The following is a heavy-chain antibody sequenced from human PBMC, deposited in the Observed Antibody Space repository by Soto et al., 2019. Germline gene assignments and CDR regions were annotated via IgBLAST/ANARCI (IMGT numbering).Heavy chain of an antibody. J-gene: IGHJ4*02. V-gene: IGHV4-61*01. CDR2: IYYSGST. CDR1: GGSVSSGSNY. Sequence: SETLSLTCTVSGGSVSSGSNYWSWIRQPPGKGLEWIGYIYYSGSTNYNPSLKSRVTISVDTSKNQFSLKLSSVTAADTAVYYCARLNPRRYFKYWGQGTLVTVSS. CDR3: ARLNPRRYFKY.